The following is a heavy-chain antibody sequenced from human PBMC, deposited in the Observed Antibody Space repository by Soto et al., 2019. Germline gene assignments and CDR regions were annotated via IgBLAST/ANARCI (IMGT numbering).Heavy chain of an antibody. CDR2: INPSGGST. CDR1: GYTFTSYY. V-gene: IGHV1-46*01. D-gene: IGHD3-10*01. CDR3: ERARGHIGY. J-gene: IGHJ4*02. Sequence: QVQLVPSGAEVKKPGASVKVSCKASGYTFTSYYMHWGRQAPGQGLEWMGIINPSGGSTSYAQKFQDRVTMTRDTSTSTFDMELSSLRSEDTAVYYCERARGHIGYWGQGTLDTVSS.